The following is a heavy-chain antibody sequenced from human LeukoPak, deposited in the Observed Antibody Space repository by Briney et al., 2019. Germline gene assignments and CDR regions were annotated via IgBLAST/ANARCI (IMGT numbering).Heavy chain of an antibody. CDR3: ARTGYDSRGIAFDI. D-gene: IGHD3-22*01. J-gene: IGHJ3*02. Sequence: SETLSLTCTVSGGSISSYYWSWIRQPPGKGLEWIGYIYYSGSTNYNPSLKSRVTISVDTSKNQFSLKLSSVTAADTAVYYCARTGYDSRGIAFDIWGQGTMVTVSS. CDR2: IYYSGST. V-gene: IGHV4-59*08. CDR1: GGSISSYY.